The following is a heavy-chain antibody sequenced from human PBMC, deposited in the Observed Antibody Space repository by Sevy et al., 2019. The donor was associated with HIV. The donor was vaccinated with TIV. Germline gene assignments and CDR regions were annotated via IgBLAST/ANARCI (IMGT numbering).Heavy chain of an antibody. Sequence: GGSLRLSCLASGFTLSDYYMSWIRQAPGKGLEWLSYISGSDNPIYYADSVKGRFTISRDNAKSSLYLQMNSLRADDTAVYFCARDHVKDGDMGDYYYFAMDVWGRGTSVTVSS. CDR2: ISGSDNPI. CDR1: GFTLSDYY. V-gene: IGHV3-11*01. J-gene: IGHJ6*02. D-gene: IGHD4-17*01. CDR3: ARDHVKDGDMGDYYYFAMDV.